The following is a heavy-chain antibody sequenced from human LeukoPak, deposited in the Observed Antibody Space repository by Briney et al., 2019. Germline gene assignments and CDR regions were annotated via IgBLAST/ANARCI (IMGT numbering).Heavy chain of an antibody. Sequence: GGSLSLSFAASGFTHSSHILNWVRQAPWKGLEGVSVISGSGGTTYYADSVKGRFTISRDNSKNTLYLQMNSLRTEDTAVYFCAKAPKLAVAGFDHWGQGTLLTVSS. V-gene: IGHV3-23*01. CDR3: AKAPKLAVAGFDH. CDR1: GFTHSSHI. CDR2: ISGSGGTT. D-gene: IGHD6-19*01. J-gene: IGHJ4*02.